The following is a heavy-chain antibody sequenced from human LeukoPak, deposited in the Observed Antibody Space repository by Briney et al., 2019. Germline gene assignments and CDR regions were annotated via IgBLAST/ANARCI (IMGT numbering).Heavy chain of an antibody. D-gene: IGHD4-17*01. V-gene: IGHV4-30-2*01. CDR2: THHTGSS. Sequence: SQTLSLTCAVSGGSLNSGSYSWGWLRQPPGKGLEWIGFTHHTGSSSHNPSLKSRVTISLEAYNNQFSLRLSSVTAADTAVYYCASLYYGDYISYFNYWGQGIMVSVSS. J-gene: IGHJ4*02. CDR3: ASLYYGDYISYFNY. CDR1: GGSLNSGSYS.